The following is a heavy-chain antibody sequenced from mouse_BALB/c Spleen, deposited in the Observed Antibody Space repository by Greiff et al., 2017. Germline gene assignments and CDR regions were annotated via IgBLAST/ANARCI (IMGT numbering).Heavy chain of an antibody. D-gene: IGHD1-1*01. Sequence: QVQLKQSGAELVRPGTSVKISCKASGYTFTNYWLGWVKQRPGHGLEWIGDIYPGGGYTNYNEKFKGKATLTADTSSSTAYMQLSSLTSEDSAVYFCAVYYGSSYGFAYWGQGTLVTVSA. J-gene: IGHJ3*01. CDR1: GYTFTNYW. CDR3: AVYYGSSYGFAY. V-gene: IGHV1-63*02. CDR2: IYPGGGYT.